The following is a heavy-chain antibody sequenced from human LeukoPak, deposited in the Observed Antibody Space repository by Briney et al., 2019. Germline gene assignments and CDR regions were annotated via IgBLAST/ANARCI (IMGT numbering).Heavy chain of an antibody. CDR1: GYTFTSYY. J-gene: IGHJ6*02. D-gene: IGHD5-24*01. V-gene: IGHV1-46*01. Sequence: ASVKVSCKASGYTFTSYYMHWVRQAPGQGLEWMGIINPSGGSTSYAQKFQGRVTMTRDTSTSTVYMELSSLRSEDTAVYYCAREGRRDGYNRDGMDVWGQGTTVTVSS. CDR3: AREGRRDGYNRDGMDV. CDR2: INPSGGST.